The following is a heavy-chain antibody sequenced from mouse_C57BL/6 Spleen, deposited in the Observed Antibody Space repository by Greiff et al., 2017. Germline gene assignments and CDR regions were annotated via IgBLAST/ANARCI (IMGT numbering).Heavy chain of an antibody. CDR3: ARDTDYYGSRRYFDY. CDR2: ISDGGSYT. D-gene: IGHD1-1*01. J-gene: IGHJ2*01. Sequence: EVQVVESGGGLVKPGGSLKLSCAASGFTFSSYAMSWVRQTPEKRLEWVATISDGGSYTYYPDNVKGRFTISRDNAKNNLYLQMSHLKSEDTAMYYCARDTDYYGSRRYFDYWGQGTTLTVSS. CDR1: GFTFSSYA. V-gene: IGHV5-4*01.